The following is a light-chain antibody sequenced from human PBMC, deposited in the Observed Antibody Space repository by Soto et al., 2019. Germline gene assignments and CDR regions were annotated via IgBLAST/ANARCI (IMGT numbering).Light chain of an antibody. J-gene: IGKJ1*01. CDR1: QSVRSAY. V-gene: IGKV3-20*01. Sequence: EIVLTQSPGTLSLSPGERVTLSCRASQSVRSAYIAWYQQKPGQAPRLLIYGASNRATGIPDRFSGSGSGTDFTLTVSRLEPEDFAVYFCQHYGDSSWTFGQGSRVEIK. CDR3: QHYGDSSWT. CDR2: GAS.